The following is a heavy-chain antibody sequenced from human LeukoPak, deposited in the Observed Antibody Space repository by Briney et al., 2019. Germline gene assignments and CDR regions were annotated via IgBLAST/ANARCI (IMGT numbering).Heavy chain of an antibody. J-gene: IGHJ4*02. CDR1: GGSISSGGYY. CDR3: ARDYYDILTGYYTHALDY. V-gene: IGHV4-31*03. CDR2: IYYSGST. D-gene: IGHD3-9*01. Sequence: SQTLSLTCTVSGGSISSGGYYWSWIRQHPGKGLEWIGYIYYSGSTYYNPSLKSRVTISVDTSKNQFSLKLSSVTAADTAVYYCARDYYDILTGYYTHALDYWGQGTLVTVSS.